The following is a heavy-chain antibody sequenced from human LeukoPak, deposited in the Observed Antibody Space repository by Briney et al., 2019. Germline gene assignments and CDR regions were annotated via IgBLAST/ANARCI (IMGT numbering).Heavy chain of an antibody. D-gene: IGHD2-21*02. J-gene: IGHJ3*02. Sequence: GGSLRLSCAASGFTFSSYNMNWVRQAPGKGLEWVSSISGSSSFIYYADSVRGRFTISRDNAKNSLYLQMNSLRAEDTAVYYCARDTAYAFDIWGQGTMVTVSS. V-gene: IGHV3-21*06. CDR1: GFTFSSYN. CDR3: ARDTAYAFDI. CDR2: ISGSSSFI.